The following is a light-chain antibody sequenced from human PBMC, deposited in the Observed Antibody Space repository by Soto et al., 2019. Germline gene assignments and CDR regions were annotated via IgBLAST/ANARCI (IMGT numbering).Light chain of an antibody. J-gene: IGKJ1*01. CDR3: QQYNNWPT. CDR2: DAS. Sequence: EIVLTQSPGTLSLSPGERATLSFRASQSVSYYLAWYQQKPGQAPRLLIYDASSRATGVPDRFSGSGSGTDFTLTISRLEPEDFAVYYCQQYNNWPTFGQGTKVDNK. CDR1: QSVSYY. V-gene: IGKV3-20*01.